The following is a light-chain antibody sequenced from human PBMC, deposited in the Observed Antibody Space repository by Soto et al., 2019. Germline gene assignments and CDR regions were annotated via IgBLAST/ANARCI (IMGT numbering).Light chain of an antibody. J-gene: IGKJ1*01. CDR2: KAS. CDR1: QSISIW. CDR3: QQYNNYPWP. Sequence: DIQMTQSPSTLSASVGDRVTITCRASQSISIWLAWYQQKPGKAPNLLISKASSLESGVPSRFIGSGSGTEFTLTISSLQPDEFATYYCQQYNNYPWPFGQGTKVEIK. V-gene: IGKV1-5*03.